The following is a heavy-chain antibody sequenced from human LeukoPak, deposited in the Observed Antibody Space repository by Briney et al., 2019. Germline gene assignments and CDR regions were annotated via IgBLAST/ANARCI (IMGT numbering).Heavy chain of an antibody. J-gene: IGHJ4*02. CDR2: INHSGST. D-gene: IGHD3-3*01. CDR1: GGSFSGYY. V-gene: IGHV4-34*01. Sequence: SSETLSLXCAVYGGSFSGYYWRWIRQPPGKGLEWIGEINHSGSTNYNPSLKSRVTISVDTSKNQFSLKLSSVTAADTAVYYCARAGGYYDFWSGYYTGAYFDYWGQGTLVTVSS. CDR3: ARAGGYYDFWSGYYTGAYFDY.